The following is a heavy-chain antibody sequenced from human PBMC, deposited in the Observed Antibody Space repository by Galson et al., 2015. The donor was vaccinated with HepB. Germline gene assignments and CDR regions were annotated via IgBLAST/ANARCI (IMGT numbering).Heavy chain of an antibody. V-gene: IGHV5-51*01. Sequence: QSGAEVKKPGESLKISCKGSGYSFTSYWIGWVRQMPGKGLEWMGIIYPGDSDTRYSPSFQGQVTISADKSISTAYLQWSSLKASDTAMYYCARPPRYCSSTSCYLDYWGQGTLVTVPS. D-gene: IGHD2-2*01. CDR1: GYSFTSYW. J-gene: IGHJ4*02. CDR2: IYPGDSDT. CDR3: ARPPRYCSSTSCYLDY.